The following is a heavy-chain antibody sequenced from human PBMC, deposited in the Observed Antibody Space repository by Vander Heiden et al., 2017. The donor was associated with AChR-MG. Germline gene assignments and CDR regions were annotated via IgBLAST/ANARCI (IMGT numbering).Heavy chain of an antibody. D-gene: IGHD6-25*01. V-gene: IGHV3-11*01. CDR1: AFTFSDYY. CDR3: ATGSSYWYFDL. J-gene: IGHJ2*01. CDR2: ISSSGSTI. Sequence: QVQLVESGGGLVKPGGSLRLSCEAPAFTFSDYYISWIRQGPGKGLEWVSYISSSGSTIYYADSVKGRFTISRDNAKNSLYLQMNSLRAEDTAVYYCATGSSYWYFDLWGRGTLVTVSS.